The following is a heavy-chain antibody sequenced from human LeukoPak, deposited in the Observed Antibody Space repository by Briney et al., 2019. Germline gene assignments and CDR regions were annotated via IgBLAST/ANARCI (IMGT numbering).Heavy chain of an antibody. D-gene: IGHD6-13*01. CDR1: GDSIISYY. V-gene: IGHV4-4*07. CDR2: IHASGDT. Sequence: SETLSLTCTVSGDSIISYYWSWIRQPAGKGLEWTGRIHASGDTNYNPSLKSRVTMSVGTSKNQFSLKLSSVTAADTAVYYCARGPRIAAGDTVDYWGQGTLVTVSS. CDR3: ARGPRIAAGDTVDY. J-gene: IGHJ4*02.